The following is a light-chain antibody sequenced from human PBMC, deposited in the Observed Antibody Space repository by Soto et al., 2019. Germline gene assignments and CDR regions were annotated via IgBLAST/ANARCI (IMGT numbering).Light chain of an antibody. J-gene: IGKJ2*01. Sequence: DIQMTQSPSSLSASVGDRVTITCRASQSISSYLNWYQQKPGKAPKFLIYAASSLQSGVPSRFSGSGSGTDCTLTISSLQPEDVATYYCQQSYSTPYTFGQGTKLEIK. CDR2: AAS. CDR1: QSISSY. V-gene: IGKV1-39*01. CDR3: QQSYSTPYT.